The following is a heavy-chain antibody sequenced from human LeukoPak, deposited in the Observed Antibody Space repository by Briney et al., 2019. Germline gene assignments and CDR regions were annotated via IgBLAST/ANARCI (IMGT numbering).Heavy chain of an antibody. CDR3: AKQLTTVADHDAFDI. V-gene: IGHV7-4-1*02. J-gene: IGHJ3*02. Sequence: ASVNVSCKASGYTFTSYAINWVRQAPGQGLEWVGWINTNTGNPTYAQGFTGRFVFSLDTSVSTAYLQISSLKAEDTAVYYCAKQLTTVADHDAFDIWGQGTMVTVSS. D-gene: IGHD4-23*01. CDR1: GYTFTSYA. CDR2: INTNTGNP.